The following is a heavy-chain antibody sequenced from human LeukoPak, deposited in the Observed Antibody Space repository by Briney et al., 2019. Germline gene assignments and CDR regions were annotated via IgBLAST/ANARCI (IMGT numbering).Heavy chain of an antibody. D-gene: IGHD1-1*01. CDR2: IIPLFGTA. J-gene: IGHJ4*02. CDR1: GGTFSNYA. Sequence: ASVKVSCKASGGTFSNYAISWVRQAPGQGLEWMGGIIPLFGTANYAQKFQGRVTITADESTSTAYMELSSLRSEDTAVYYCARDVEYNWNALDYWGQGTLVTVSS. V-gene: IGHV1-69*13. CDR3: ARDVEYNWNALDY.